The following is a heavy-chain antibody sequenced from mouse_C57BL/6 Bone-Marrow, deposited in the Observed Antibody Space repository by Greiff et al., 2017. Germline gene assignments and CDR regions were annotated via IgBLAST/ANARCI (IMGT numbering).Heavy chain of an antibody. Sequence: EVQLVESGGGLVQPGGSLKLSCAASGFTFSDYYMYWVRQTPEKRLEWVAYISNGGGSTYYPDTVKGRFTISRDNAKNTLYLQMSRLKSEDTAMYYCRAQARFYAMDYWGQGTSVTVSS. J-gene: IGHJ4*01. CDR2: ISNGGGST. D-gene: IGHD3-2*02. CDR3: RAQARFYAMDY. CDR1: GFTFSDYY. V-gene: IGHV5-12*01.